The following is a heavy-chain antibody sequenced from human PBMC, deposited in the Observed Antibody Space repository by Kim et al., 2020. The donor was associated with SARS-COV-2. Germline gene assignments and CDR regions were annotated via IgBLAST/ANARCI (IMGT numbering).Heavy chain of an antibody. CDR3: ASLWVRGNWFDP. J-gene: IGHJ5*02. Sequence: NSNPSLKSRVTISVAPSKNQFSLKLSSVTAADTAVYYCASLWVRGNWFDPWGQGTLVTVSS. D-gene: IGHD3-10*01. V-gene: IGHV4-59*01.